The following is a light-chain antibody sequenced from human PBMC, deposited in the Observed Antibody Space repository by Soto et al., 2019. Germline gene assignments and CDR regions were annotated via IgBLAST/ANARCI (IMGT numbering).Light chain of an antibody. CDR2: SAS. CDR1: QDISNY. V-gene: IGKV1-27*01. Sequence: DIQVTQSPPTLSASVGDRVTITCRASQDISNYLAWYQQRPGKLPNLLIYSASTLQSGVPSRFSGSGSGTHFTLTISSLQPEDVATYYCQKYNSALTFGQGTRLEIK. J-gene: IGKJ5*01. CDR3: QKYNSALT.